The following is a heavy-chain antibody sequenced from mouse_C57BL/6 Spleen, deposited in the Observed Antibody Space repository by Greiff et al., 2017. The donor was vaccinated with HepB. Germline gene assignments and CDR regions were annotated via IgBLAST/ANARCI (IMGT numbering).Heavy chain of an antibody. CDR1: GYTFTSYG. V-gene: IGHV1-81*01. Sequence: VQLQQSGAELARPGASVKLSCKASGYTFTSYGISWVKQRTGQGLEWIGEIYPRSGNNYYNEKFKGKATLTADKSSSTAYMELRSLTSEDSAVYFCAILDGGSYFLAYWGQGTLVTVSA. D-gene: IGHD1-1*02. CDR2: IYPRSGNN. CDR3: AILDGGSYFLAY. J-gene: IGHJ3*01.